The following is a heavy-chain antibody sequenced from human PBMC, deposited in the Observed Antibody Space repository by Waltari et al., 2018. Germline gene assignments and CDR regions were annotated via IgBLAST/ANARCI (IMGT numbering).Heavy chain of an antibody. V-gene: IGHV3-33*01. D-gene: IGHD1-1*01. Sequence: QVQLVESGGGVVQPGRSLRLSCPASGFTFSSYGMPWVRQAPGKGRAWVAVIWYDGSNKYYADSVKGRFTISRDNSKNTLYLQMNSLRAEDTAVYYCARGNPYYYEFWGQGTLVTVSS. J-gene: IGHJ4*02. CDR2: IWYDGSNK. CDR3: ARGNPYYYEF. CDR1: GFTFSSYG.